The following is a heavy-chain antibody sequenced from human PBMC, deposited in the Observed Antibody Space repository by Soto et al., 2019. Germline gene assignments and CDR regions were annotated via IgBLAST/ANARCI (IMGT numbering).Heavy chain of an antibody. Sequence: WVRQMPGKGLEWMGRISRDGSSSSYSPSFQGHVSIYADRTTNTAYLQWSNLTTSDTAMYYCARLGPGDWGQGTLVTGSS. J-gene: IGHJ4*02. D-gene: IGHD7-27*01. CDR3: ARLGPGD. V-gene: IGHV5-10-1*01. CDR2: ISRDGSSS.